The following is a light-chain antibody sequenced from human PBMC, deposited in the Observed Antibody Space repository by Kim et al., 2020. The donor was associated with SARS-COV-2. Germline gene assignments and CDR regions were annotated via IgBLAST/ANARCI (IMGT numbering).Light chain of an antibody. Sequence: SASVGDRVTITCRASQSISTYLNWYQLKPGKAPKLLIYAASLLQGGVPSRFSGSGSRTDFTLTISSLQPEDFATYVCQQTYTIPTFGQGTKVDIK. CDR1: QSISTY. CDR3: QQTYTIPT. J-gene: IGKJ1*01. CDR2: AAS. V-gene: IGKV1-39*01.